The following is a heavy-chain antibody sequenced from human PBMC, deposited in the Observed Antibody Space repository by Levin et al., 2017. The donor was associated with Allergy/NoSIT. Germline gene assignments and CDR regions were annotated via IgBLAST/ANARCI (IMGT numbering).Heavy chain of an antibody. CDR1: GFTFSSYA. V-gene: IGHV3-23*01. CDR2: ISGSGGST. D-gene: IGHD3-16*01. Sequence: PGGSLRLSCAASGFTFSSYAMSWVRQAPGKGLEWVSAISGSGGSTYYADSVKGRFTISRDNSKNTLYLQMNSLRAEDTAVYYCAKEPDDWVITIDAFDIWGQGTMVTVSS. CDR3: AKEPDDWVITIDAFDI. J-gene: IGHJ3*02.